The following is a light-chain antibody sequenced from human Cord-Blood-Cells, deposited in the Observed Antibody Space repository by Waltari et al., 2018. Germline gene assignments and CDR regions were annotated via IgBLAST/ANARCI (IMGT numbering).Light chain of an antibody. CDR1: QSVSSN. V-gene: IGKV3-15*01. Sequence: EIVMTQSPATLSVSPGERATLSCRASQSVSSNLAWYKQKPGQAPRLLIYGASTRATGIPARFGGSGSGTEFTLTISSLQSEDFAVYYCQQYNNWPSWTFGQGTKVEIK. CDR3: QQYNNWPSWT. J-gene: IGKJ1*01. CDR2: GAS.